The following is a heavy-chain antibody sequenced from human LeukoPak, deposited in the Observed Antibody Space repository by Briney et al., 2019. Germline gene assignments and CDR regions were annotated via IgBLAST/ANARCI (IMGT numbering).Heavy chain of an antibody. V-gene: IGHV4-61*01. CDR2: IYYSGST. D-gene: IGHD3-10*01. J-gene: IGHJ4*02. Sequence: SETLSLTCTVSGGSISSSSYYWSWIRQPPGKGLEWIGYIYYSGSTNYNPSLKSRVTISVDTSKNQLSLKLSSVTAADTAVYYCARAPLPLLWFGEWGQGTLVTVSS. CDR3: ARAPLPLLWFGE. CDR1: GGSISSSSYY.